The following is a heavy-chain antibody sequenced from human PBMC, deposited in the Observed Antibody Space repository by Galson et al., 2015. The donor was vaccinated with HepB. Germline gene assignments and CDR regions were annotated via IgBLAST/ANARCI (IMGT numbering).Heavy chain of an antibody. Sequence: SLRLSCAASGFTFSSYGMHWVRQAPGKGLEWVAVIYYDGSKTYYADTVKGRLTISRDNAKNSLYLQMNSLRAEDTAVYYCARDGIVATTQTYYYYGLDVWGQGTTVTVSS. D-gene: IGHD5-12*01. CDR3: ARDGIVATTQTYYYYGLDV. J-gene: IGHJ6*02. V-gene: IGHV3-33*08. CDR1: GFTFSSYG. CDR2: IYYDGSKT.